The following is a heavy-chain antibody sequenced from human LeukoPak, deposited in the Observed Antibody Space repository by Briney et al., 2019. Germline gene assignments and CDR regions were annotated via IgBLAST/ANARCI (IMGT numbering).Heavy chain of an antibody. Sequence: PSETLSLTCTVSGYSISSGYYWGWIRQPPGKGLEWIGSIYHSGSTYYNPSLKSRVTISVDTSKNQFSLKLSSVTAADTAVYYCAREGYYYGSGITWGQGTMVTVSS. D-gene: IGHD3-10*01. J-gene: IGHJ3*01. V-gene: IGHV4-38-2*02. CDR1: GYSISSGYY. CDR3: AREGYYYGSGIT. CDR2: IYHSGST.